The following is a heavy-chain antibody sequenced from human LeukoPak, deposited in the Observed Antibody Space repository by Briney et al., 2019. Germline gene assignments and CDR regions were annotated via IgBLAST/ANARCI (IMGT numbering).Heavy chain of an antibody. Sequence: GGSLRLSCAASGFTFSNAWMSWVRQAPGKGLEWVGRIKSKTDGGTTDYAAPVKGRFTISRDDSKNTLYLQMNSLKTEDTAVYYCTTIGGYCSSTSCYTSDYWGQGTLVTVSS. D-gene: IGHD2-2*02. J-gene: IGHJ4*02. CDR2: IKSKTDGGTT. CDR1: GFTFSNAW. V-gene: IGHV3-15*01. CDR3: TTIGGYCSSTSCYTSDY.